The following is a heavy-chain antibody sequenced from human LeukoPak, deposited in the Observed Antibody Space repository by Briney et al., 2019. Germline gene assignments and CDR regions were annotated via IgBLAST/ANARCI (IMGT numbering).Heavy chain of an antibody. J-gene: IGHJ4*02. CDR1: GFNVSSKY. Sequence: GGSLRLSCAASGFNVSSKYMSWVRHAPGKGREWVSVIYRGGSTYYADYVKGRFTISRDNSKNSLYLQMNSLRAEDTAVYYCARDLPVVYWGQGTLVTVSS. D-gene: IGHD4-23*01. V-gene: IGHV3-53*01. CDR3: ARDLPVVY. CDR2: IYRGGST.